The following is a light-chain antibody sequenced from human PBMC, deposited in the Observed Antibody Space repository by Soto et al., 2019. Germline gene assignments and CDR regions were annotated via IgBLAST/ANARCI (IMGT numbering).Light chain of an antibody. Sequence: DSQMTPSPSTLSASVGDRVTITCRASQSISSWLAWYQQKPGKAPKLLIYKASSLESGVPSRFSGSGSGTEFTLTISSLQPDDFATYYCQQYNSYSRTFGQGTKV. CDR3: QQYNSYSRT. CDR1: QSISSW. CDR2: KAS. J-gene: IGKJ1*01. V-gene: IGKV1-5*03.